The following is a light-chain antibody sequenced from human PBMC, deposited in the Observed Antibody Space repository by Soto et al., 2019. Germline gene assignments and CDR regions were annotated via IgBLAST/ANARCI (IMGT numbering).Light chain of an antibody. CDR3: QQYYTWPIT. J-gene: IGKJ4*01. CDR2: GAS. V-gene: IGKV3-15*01. Sequence: EFVLTQSPGTLSLSPGERVTLSCRASQSVRSNLAWYQQKPGQAPRLLISGASTGATGIPAKFSGSGSGTEFTLTISSLQSEDCAVYYCQQYYTWPITFGGGTKVDIK. CDR1: QSVRSN.